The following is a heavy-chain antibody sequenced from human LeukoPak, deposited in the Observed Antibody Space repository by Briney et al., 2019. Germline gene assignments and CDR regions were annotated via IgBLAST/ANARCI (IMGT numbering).Heavy chain of an antibody. Sequence: HAGGSLRLSCAASGFTFSSYAMRWVRQAPGKGLEWVSAISGSGSRTYYADSVKGRFTISRDNSKDTLYLEMNSLRAEDTAVYYCAKSSVAGPYFDYWGQGTLVTVSS. V-gene: IGHV3-23*01. CDR2: ISGSGSRT. J-gene: IGHJ4*02. D-gene: IGHD6-19*01. CDR1: GFTFSSYA. CDR3: AKSSVAGPYFDY.